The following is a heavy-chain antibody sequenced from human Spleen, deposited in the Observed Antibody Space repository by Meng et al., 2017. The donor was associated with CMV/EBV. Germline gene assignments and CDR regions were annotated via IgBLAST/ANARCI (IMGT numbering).Heavy chain of an antibody. CDR3: ARSYDIVVDNNFFDP. J-gene: IGHJ5*02. CDR1: GYTFTGYY. CDR2: INTYSGDT. V-gene: IGHV1-2*02. D-gene: IGHD2-2*01. Sequence: SGYTFTGYYIHWLRQAPRSGLEWMGWINTYSGDTKYAQRFQGRVTMTRDTSISTAYMELSRLTSDDTTIYYCARSYDIVVDNNFFDPWGQGSLVTVSS.